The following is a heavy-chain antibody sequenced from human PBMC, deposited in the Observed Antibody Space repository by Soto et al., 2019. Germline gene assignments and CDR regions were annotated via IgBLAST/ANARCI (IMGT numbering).Heavy chain of an antibody. V-gene: IGHV3-73*02. J-gene: IGHJ6*02. D-gene: IGHD1-26*01. CDR3: ARLAEWEYYDGMDV. Sequence: EVQLVESGGGLVQPGGSLKLSCAVSGFTFSVSAIHWVRQASGKGLEWVGRIRSKADNYATAYGASVKVRFSISRDDSKNTAYLQMSSLNTEDTAVYYCARLAEWEYYDGMDVWGQGTTVTVSS. CDR2: IRSKADNYAT. CDR1: GFTFSVSA.